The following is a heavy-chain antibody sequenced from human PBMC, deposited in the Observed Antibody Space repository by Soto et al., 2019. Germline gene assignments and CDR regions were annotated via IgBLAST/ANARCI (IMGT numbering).Heavy chain of an antibody. CDR3: VRVKMREMATIVRDQWFDP. Sequence: QVQLVQSGAAVKKPGSSVKVSCKASGGTFNNHAINWVRQAPGQGLEWLGGIIPIFGTSNYAQTFQGRVTVNADKSTRTDYMALRRLRSDVTAVYYCVRVKMREMATIVRDQWFDPLGQGSLVTVSP. CDR1: GGTFNNHA. CDR2: IIPIFGTS. V-gene: IGHV1-69*06. J-gene: IGHJ5*02. D-gene: IGHD5-12*01.